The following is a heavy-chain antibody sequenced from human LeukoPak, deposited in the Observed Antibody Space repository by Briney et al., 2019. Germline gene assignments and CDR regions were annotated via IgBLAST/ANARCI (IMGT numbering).Heavy chain of an antibody. CDR1: GGSISSSSYY. J-gene: IGHJ4*02. CDR2: IYYSGST. CDR3: ARNREDYFDY. Sequence: SETLSLTCTVSGGSISSSSYYWGWIRQPPGKGLEWIGSIYYSGSTYYNPSLKSRVTISVDTSKNQISLKLSSVTAADTAVYYCARNREDYFDYWGQGTLVTVSS. V-gene: IGHV4-39*01.